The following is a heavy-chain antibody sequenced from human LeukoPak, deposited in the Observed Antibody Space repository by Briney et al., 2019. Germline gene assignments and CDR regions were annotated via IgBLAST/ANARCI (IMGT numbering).Heavy chain of an antibody. CDR2: IYHSGST. CDR3: ARHVPTTRYLIAAAGTFDY. D-gene: IGHD6-13*01. V-gene: IGHV4-38-2*02. CDR1: GYSISSGSY. Sequence: TSSETLSLTCTVSGYSISSGSYWGWIRQPPGKGLEWVGSIYHSGSTYHNPSLKSRVTISVDTSKNQFSLKLRSVTAADTAVYYCARHVPTTRYLIAAAGTFDYWGQGTLVTVSS. J-gene: IGHJ4*02.